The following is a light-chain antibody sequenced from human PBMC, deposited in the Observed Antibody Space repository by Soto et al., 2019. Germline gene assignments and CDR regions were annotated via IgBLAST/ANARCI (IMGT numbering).Light chain of an antibody. Sequence: ELVMTQAPATLSVSPGERATLSCRPSQSVSSSYLAWYQQKPGQAPRLLIYGAASRATGIPDRFSGSGSGTDFTLTISRLEPEDFAVYYCQQYGSSPTWTFGQGTKVDIK. CDR1: QSVSSSY. J-gene: IGKJ1*01. V-gene: IGKV3-20*01. CDR3: QQYGSSPTWT. CDR2: GAA.